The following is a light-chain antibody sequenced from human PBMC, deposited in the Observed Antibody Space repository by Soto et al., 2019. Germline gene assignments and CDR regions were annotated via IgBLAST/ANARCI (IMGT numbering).Light chain of an antibody. CDR3: QQDYSPPT. V-gene: IGKV4-1*01. CDR2: WAS. Sequence: DIVMTQSPDSLAVSLGESATINCKSSQSVLYSSNNKNYLAWYQQKPGQPPKLLIYWASTRESGVPDRFSGSGSGTDFALTISSLQAEDVAVYYCQQDYSPPTFGQGTKVEIK. CDR1: QSVLYSSNNKNY. J-gene: IGKJ1*01.